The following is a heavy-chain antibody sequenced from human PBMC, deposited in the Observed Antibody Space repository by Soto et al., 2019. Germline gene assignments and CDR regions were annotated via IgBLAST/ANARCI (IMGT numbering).Heavy chain of an antibody. CDR3: ARVGDNTGWFDY. V-gene: IGHV6-1*01. CDR1: GDSVSGNIAA. Sequence: SQTLSLTCAISGDSVSGNIAAWNWIRQSPSRGLEWLGRTYYRSKWYYDYAVSMRGRITISPDTSKNQVSLQLSSVTPEDAAVYYCARVGDNTGWFDYWGQGTLVTVSS. D-gene: IGHD6-19*01. J-gene: IGHJ4*02. CDR2: TYYRSKWYY.